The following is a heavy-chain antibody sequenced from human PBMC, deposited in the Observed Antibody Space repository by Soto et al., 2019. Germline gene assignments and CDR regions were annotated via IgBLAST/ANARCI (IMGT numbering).Heavy chain of an antibody. CDR1: GGSISSLGDC. CDR2: IYYSGST. Sequence: PLSLPRTVAGGSISSLGDCWSRIRQNPVKGREWIGYIYYSGSTYYNPSFKSRVTIPADTSKNPFSLKLSCVTAADTAVYYCARSLGIAAARIYHCFDYWGQGTLVTVSP. J-gene: IGHJ4*02. CDR3: ARSLGIAAARIYHCFDY. D-gene: IGHD6-13*01. V-gene: IGHV4-31*02.